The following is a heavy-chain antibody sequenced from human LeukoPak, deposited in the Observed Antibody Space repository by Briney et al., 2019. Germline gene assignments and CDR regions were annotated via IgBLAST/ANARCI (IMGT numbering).Heavy chain of an antibody. CDR2: IKEDGSEK. CDR3: VRGTYGPDY. V-gene: IGHV3-7*01. J-gene: IGHJ4*02. Sequence: GGSLRLSCAASGFTFSTYWMIWVRQAPGKGLEWVASIKEDGSEKYYEDSVKGRFTISRDNARNSLYLQMNRLRVEDTAMYFCVRGTYGPDYWGQGTLVTVSS. D-gene: IGHD4-17*01. CDR1: GFTFSTYW.